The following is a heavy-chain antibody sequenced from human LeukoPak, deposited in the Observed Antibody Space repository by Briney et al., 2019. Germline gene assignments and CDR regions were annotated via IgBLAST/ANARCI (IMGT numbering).Heavy chain of an antibody. CDR1: GYTFTSYG. V-gene: IGHV1-18*01. Sequence: GASVKVSCKASGYTFTSYGISWVRQAPGQGLEWMGWINAYNGNTHYPQKLQDRVTMTTDTSTSTAYMELRSLRSDDTAVYYCARTRGYSDAFDIWGQGPMVTVCS. J-gene: IGHJ3*02. CDR2: INAYNGNT. D-gene: IGHD5-18*01. CDR3: ARTRGYSDAFDI.